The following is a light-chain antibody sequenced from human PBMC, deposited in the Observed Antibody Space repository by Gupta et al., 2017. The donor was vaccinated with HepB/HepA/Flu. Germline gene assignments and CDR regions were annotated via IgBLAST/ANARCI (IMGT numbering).Light chain of an antibody. CDR1: SSNVGRDN. CDR2: NDD. CDR3: AAWDNSRSAYV. J-gene: IGLJ1*01. V-gene: IGLV1-47*02. Sequence: QPVLTQPPSASGTPGQRVAISCSGSSSNVGRDNVYWYRQLPGTAPKLLIYNDDRRPSGVPDRLSGSKSGTAASLAISGLRAEDEADYYCAAWDNSRSAYVFGTGTWVTVL.